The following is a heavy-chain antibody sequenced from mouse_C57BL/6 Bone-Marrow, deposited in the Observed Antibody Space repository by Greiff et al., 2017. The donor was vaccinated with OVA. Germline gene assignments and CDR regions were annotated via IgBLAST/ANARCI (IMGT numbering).Heavy chain of an antibody. J-gene: IGHJ3*01. D-gene: IGHD2-4*01. CDR2: IRYDGSN. CDR1: GYSITSGYY. CDR3: ARAIYYDYDEYAY. Sequence: EVQLVESGPGLVKPSQSLSLTCSVTGYSITSGYYWNWIRQFPGNKLEWMGYIRYDGSNNYNPSLKNRISITRDTSTNQFFLKLNSVTTEDTATYYCARAIYYDYDEYAYGGQGTLVTVSA. V-gene: IGHV3-6*01.